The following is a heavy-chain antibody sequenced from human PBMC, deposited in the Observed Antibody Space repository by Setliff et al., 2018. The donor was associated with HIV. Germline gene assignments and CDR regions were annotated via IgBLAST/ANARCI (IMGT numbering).Heavy chain of an antibody. V-gene: IGHV3-11*04. CDR3: ARSTYYNFWSGYYGGAYYYGMDV. CDR2: ISSSGSTI. D-gene: IGHD3-3*01. J-gene: IGHJ6*02. CDR1: GFTFTDAW. Sequence: GSLRLSCEASGFTFTDAWMNWVRQAPGKGLEWVSYISSSGSTIYYADSVKGRFTISRDNAKNSLYLQMNSLRAEDTAVYYCARSTYYNFWSGYYGGAYYYGMDVWGQGTTVTVSS.